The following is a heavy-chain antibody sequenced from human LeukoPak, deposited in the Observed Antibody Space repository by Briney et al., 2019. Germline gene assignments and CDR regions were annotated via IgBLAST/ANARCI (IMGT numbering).Heavy chain of an antibody. D-gene: IGHD6-13*01. V-gene: IGHV1-2*02. Sequence: ASVKVSCKASGYTFTRYYMHWVRQAPGPGLEWMGWINPNSGGTNYAQKFQGRVTMTRDTSISTAYMELSRLRSDDTAVYYCARAEASSSWYSIWFDPWGQGTLVTVSS. J-gene: IGHJ5*02. CDR1: GYTFTRYY. CDR3: ARAEASSSWYSIWFDP. CDR2: INPNSGGT.